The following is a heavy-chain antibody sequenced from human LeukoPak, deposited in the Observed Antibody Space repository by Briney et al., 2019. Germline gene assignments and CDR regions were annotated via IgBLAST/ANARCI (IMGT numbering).Heavy chain of an antibody. Sequence: SVKVSCKASGGVFTTYAISWVRQAPGQGLEWMGSIIPFLGTTNYAQKFQGRVTITADEPTRTAYMELTYVRSDDTAVYYCTIIPNVILFTHYFEYWGQGTLVTVSS. D-gene: IGHD2-21*01. CDR3: TIIPNVILFTHYFEY. V-gene: IGHV1-69*11. J-gene: IGHJ4*02. CDR2: IIPFLGTT. CDR1: GGVFTTYA.